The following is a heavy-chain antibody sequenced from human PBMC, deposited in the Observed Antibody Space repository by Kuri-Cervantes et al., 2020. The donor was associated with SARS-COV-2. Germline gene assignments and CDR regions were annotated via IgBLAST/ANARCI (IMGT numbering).Heavy chain of an antibody. Sequence: GSLRLSCAVYGGSFSGYYWSWIRQPPGKGLEWIGEINHSGYTNYNPSLKSRVTISTDTSKNQFSLKLSSVTAADTAVYYCARVRGSIASVGEEWFDPWGQGTLVTVSS. J-gene: IGHJ5*02. D-gene: IGHD3-10*01. CDR3: ARVRGSIASVGEEWFDP. CDR2: INHSGYT. V-gene: IGHV4-34*01. CDR1: GGSFSGYY.